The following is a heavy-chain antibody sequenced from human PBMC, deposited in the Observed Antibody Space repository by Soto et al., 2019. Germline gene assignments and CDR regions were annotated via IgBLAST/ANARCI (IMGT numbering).Heavy chain of an antibody. J-gene: IGHJ4*02. CDR3: ARGMQTEDTAMVDFDY. D-gene: IGHD5-18*01. CDR2: IIPIFGTA. CDR1: GCTFSSYA. V-gene: IGHV1-69*01. Sequence: QVQLVQSGAEVKKPGSSVKVSCKASGCTFSSYAISWVRQAPGQGLEWMGGIIPIFGTANYAQKFQGRVTITADEPTSTAYMELSSVRAEDTAVYYCARGMQTEDTAMVDFDYWGQGTLVTVSS.